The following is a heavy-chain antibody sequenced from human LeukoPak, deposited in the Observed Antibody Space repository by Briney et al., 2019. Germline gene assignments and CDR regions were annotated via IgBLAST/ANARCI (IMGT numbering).Heavy chain of an antibody. CDR1: GGTFSSYA. J-gene: IGHJ3*02. V-gene: IGHV1-69*06. CDR3: ARRRYSYGITQLGAFDI. D-gene: IGHD5-18*01. CDR2: IIPIFGTA. Sequence: SVKVSCKASGGTFSSYAISWVRQAPGQGLEWMGGIIPIFGTANYAQKFQGRVTITADKSTSTAYMELSSLRSEDTAVYYCARRRYSYGITQLGAFDIWGQGTMVTVSS.